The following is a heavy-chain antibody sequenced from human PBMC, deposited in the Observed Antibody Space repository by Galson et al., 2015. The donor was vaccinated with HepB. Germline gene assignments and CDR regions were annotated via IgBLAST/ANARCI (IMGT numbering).Heavy chain of an antibody. V-gene: IGHV1-69*04. D-gene: IGHD6-13*01. J-gene: IGHJ4*02. Sequence: SVKVSCKASGGTFSSYAISWVRQAPGQGLEWMGRIITILGIANYAQKFQGRVTITADKSTSTAYMELSSLRSEDTAVYYCARGDPGSWYVDYFDYWGQGTLVTVSS. CDR1: GGTFSSYA. CDR3: ARGDPGSWYVDYFDY. CDR2: IITILGIA.